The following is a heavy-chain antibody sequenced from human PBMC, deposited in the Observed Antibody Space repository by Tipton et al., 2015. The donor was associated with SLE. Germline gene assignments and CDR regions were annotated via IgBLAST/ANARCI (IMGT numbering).Heavy chain of an antibody. CDR1: GNNFNNYW. D-gene: IGHD3-16*01. J-gene: IGHJ3*02. CDR2: IHPGDSDT. Sequence: QLVQSGAEVKKPGESLKISCKGSGNNFNNYWIGWVRQMPGKGLEWMGIIHPGDSDTRYSPSLQGQVTISADKSIRTAYLQWSSLKASDTAMYYCVRPLTPGLPDAFDIWGQGTMVTVSS. CDR3: VRPLTPGLPDAFDI. V-gene: IGHV5-51*03.